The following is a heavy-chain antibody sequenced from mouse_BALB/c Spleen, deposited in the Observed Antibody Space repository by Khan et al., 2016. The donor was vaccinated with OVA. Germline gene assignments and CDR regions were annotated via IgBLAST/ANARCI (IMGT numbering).Heavy chain of an antibody. CDR3: TRSYDSYYFDY. CDR1: GYSFASYW. CDR2: IYPGISDT. D-gene: IGHD2-4*01. V-gene: IGHV1-5*01. J-gene: IGHJ2*01. Sequence: VQLKQSGTVLARPGASVKMSCKASGYSFASYWMHWIKQRPGQGLEWIGTIYPGISDTMYNQKFKGKATLTAVSSASTAYMDFSSLTNEDSAVYYCTRSYDSYYFDYWGQGTTLTVSS.